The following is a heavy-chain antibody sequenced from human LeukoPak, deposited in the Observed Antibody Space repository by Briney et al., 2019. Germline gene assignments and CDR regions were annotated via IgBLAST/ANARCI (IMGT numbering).Heavy chain of an antibody. Sequence: ASVKVSCKVSGYTVTELSMRWVRQAPGKGLEWMGGFDPEDGETVYAQNFQGRVTMTEDTSTDTAYMELSRLRSEDTAVYYCAGGGVTPILDYWGQGTMVTVSS. CDR2: FDPEDGET. D-gene: IGHD2-21*02. V-gene: IGHV1-24*01. CDR1: GYTVTELS. J-gene: IGHJ4*02. CDR3: AGGGVTPILDY.